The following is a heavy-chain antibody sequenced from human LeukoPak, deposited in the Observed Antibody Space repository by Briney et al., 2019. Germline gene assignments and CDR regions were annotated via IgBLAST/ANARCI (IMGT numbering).Heavy chain of an antibody. J-gene: IGHJ1*01. CDR3: AKWERLNRVFF. Sequence: SQTLSLTCTVSGASISSGSFYWTWIRQPAGKGLEWIGRIYTGGNTNYNPSLQSRVAISMDTSKNQFSLKLSSVTAAATAVYYWAKWERLNRVFFWGQGTLVAVSS. CDR2: IYTGGNT. CDR1: GASISSGSFY. D-gene: IGHD1-26*01. V-gene: IGHV4-61*02.